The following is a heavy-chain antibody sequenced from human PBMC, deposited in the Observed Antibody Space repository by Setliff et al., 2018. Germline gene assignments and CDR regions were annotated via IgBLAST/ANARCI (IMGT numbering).Heavy chain of an antibody. J-gene: IGHJ1*01. CDR1: GGSISSSY. Sequence: SETLSLTCTVSGGSISSSYWSWVRQPPGKGLEWVGYFYHSGSMNYNPSLKGRVTMSVDTSNNQLSLQLTSVSAADTAVYYCARQDRFYDRSVFVEYFQHWGQGALVTVSS. CDR3: ARQDRFYDRSVFVEYFQH. V-gene: IGHV4-59*08. D-gene: IGHD3-22*01. CDR2: FYHSGSM.